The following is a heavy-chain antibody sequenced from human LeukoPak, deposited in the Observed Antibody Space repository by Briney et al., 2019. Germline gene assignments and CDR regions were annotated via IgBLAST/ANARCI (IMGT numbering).Heavy chain of an antibody. CDR3: AGRSGAYYDFWSGYYPNGGMDV. V-gene: IGHV4-31*03. J-gene: IGHJ6*02. D-gene: IGHD3-3*01. CDR2: IYYSGST. Sequence: SQTLSLTCTVSGGSISSGGYYWSWIRQHPGKGLEWIGYIYYSGSTYYNPSLKSRVTISVDTSKNQFSLKLSSVTAADTAVYYCAGRSGAYYDFWSGYYPNGGMDVWGQGTTVTVSS. CDR1: GGSISSGGYY.